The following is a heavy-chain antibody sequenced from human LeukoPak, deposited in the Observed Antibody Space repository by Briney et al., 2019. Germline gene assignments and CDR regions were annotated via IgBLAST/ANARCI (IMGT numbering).Heavy chain of an antibody. D-gene: IGHD3-22*01. V-gene: IGHV3-7*01. Sequence: GGSLRLSCAASGFTFSSYGMHWVRQAPGKGLEWVANIQQDGTEKYYVDSVKGRFTISRDNAKNSLYLQMNSLRAEDTAVYYCARYDSSGSTHYYYYYMDVWGKGTTVTVSS. CDR2: IQQDGTEK. CDR1: GFTFSSYG. CDR3: ARYDSSGSTHYYYYYMDV. J-gene: IGHJ6*03.